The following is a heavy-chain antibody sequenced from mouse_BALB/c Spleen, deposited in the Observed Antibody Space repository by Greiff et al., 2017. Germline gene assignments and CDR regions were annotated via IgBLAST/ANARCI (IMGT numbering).Heavy chain of an antibody. CDR3: ASYYGYDGFAY. J-gene: IGHJ3*01. CDR2: IWGGGST. V-gene: IGHV2-6-7*01. Sequence: VQLQESGPGLVAPSQSLSITCTVSGFSLTGYGVNWVRQPPGKGLEWLGMIWGGGSTDYNSALKSRLSTSKDNSKSQVFLKMNSLQTDDTARYYCASYYGYDGFAYWGQGTLVTVSA. D-gene: IGHD2-2*01. CDR1: GFSLTGYG.